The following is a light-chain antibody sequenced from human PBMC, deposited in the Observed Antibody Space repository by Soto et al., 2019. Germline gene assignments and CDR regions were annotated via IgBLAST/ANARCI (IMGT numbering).Light chain of an antibody. CDR2: GAS. J-gene: IGKJ1*01. CDR3: QQYGSSPWT. V-gene: IGKV3-20*01. Sequence: EIVLTQSPGTLSLSPGARATLSCRASQSVSSNYLAWYKQKPGQAPRPLIYGASSRATGIPDRFSGSGAGTDFTLTISRLESEDFAVYYCQQYGSSPWTFGQGTKVEIK. CDR1: QSVSSNY.